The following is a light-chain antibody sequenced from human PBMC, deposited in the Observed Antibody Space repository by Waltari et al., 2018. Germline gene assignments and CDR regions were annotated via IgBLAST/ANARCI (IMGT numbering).Light chain of an antibody. V-gene: IGKV3-15*01. J-gene: IGKJ4*01. CDR2: GAS. Sequence: EIVMTQSPATLSLSPGERATLSCRTSQSVNSDLAWYQQKPGQAPSLLSYGASTRATGVPLRCSGSGSGAEFTLTISSLQSEDLAIYHCQQYNKWPPTFGGGTKVEIK. CDR1: QSVNSD. CDR3: QQYNKWPPT.